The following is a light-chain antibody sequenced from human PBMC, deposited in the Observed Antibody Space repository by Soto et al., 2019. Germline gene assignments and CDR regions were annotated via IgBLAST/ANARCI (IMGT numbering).Light chain of an antibody. CDR3: QQRSNWRTWT. V-gene: IGKV3D-11*01. Sequence: EIVLTQSPATLSLSPGERATLSCRASQGVSSYLAWYQQKPGQAPRLLIYDACNRATGIPARFSGSGPGTDFTLTISSLEPEDFAVYYCQQRSNWRTWTFGQGTKVEIK. CDR1: QGVSSY. J-gene: IGKJ1*01. CDR2: DAC.